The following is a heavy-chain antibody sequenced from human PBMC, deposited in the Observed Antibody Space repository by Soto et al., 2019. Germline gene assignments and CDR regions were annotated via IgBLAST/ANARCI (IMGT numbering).Heavy chain of an antibody. J-gene: IGHJ4*02. V-gene: IGHV4-59*01. D-gene: IGHD4-4*01. Sequence: SETLSLTCTVSGGSISSYYWSWIRQPPGKGLEWIGYIYYSGSTNYNPSLKSRVTISVDTSKNQFSLKLSSVTAADTAVYYWARGRLQIDYWGQGTLVTVSS. CDR2: IYYSGST. CDR1: GGSISSYY. CDR3: ARGRLQIDY.